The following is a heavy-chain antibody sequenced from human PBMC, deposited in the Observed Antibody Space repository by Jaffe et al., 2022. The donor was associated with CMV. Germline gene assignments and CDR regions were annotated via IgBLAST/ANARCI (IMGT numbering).Heavy chain of an antibody. CDR3: ARGFSITGTTWNYYYGMDV. D-gene: IGHD1-7*01. CDR1: GYTFTGYY. Sequence: QVQLVQSGAEVKKPGASVKVSCKASGYTFTGYYMHWVRQAPGQGLEWMGWINPNSGGTNYAQKFQGRVTMTRDTSISTAYMELSRLRSDDTAVYYCARGFSITGTTWNYYYGMDVWGQGTTVTVSS. V-gene: IGHV1-2*02. CDR2: INPNSGGT. J-gene: IGHJ6*02.